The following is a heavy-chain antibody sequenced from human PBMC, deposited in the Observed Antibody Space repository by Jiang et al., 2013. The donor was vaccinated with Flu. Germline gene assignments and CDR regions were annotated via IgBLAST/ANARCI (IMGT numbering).Heavy chain of an antibody. CDR2: IYYSGST. D-gene: IGHD5-18*01. CDR1: GRSISIRDYY. V-gene: IGHV4-39*07. J-gene: IGHJ1*01. CDR3: ARLHSRGYKEAY. Sequence: LLKPSETLSLTCIVSGRSISIRDYYWGWIRQPPGKGLEWIGSIYYSGSTYYNPSLKSRVTISVDTSKNQFSLKLSFVTAADTAVYYCARLHSRGYKEAYWGQGTLVTVSS.